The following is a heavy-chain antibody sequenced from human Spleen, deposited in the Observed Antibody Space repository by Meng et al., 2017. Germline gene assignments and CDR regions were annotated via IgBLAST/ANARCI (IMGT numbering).Heavy chain of an antibody. Sequence: GESLKISCTASGFIFGDYSLTWFRQAPGKGLEWVGFIRSKAYGGATDYAASVKGRFTISRDDSKSIAYLQMNSLKTEDTAVYYCTRPYGSGSYYYYGMDVWGQGTTVTVSS. D-gene: IGHD3-10*01. V-gene: IGHV3-49*03. CDR1: GFIFGDYS. CDR2: IRSKAYGGAT. CDR3: TRPYGSGSYYYYGMDV. J-gene: IGHJ6*02.